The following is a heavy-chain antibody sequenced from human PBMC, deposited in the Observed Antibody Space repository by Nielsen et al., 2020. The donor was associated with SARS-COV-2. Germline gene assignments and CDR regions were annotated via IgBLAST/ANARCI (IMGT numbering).Heavy chain of an antibody. D-gene: IGHD6-19*01. Sequence: ASVKVSCKASGYTFTTYGFSWVRQAPGQGLEWMGWISAYNGNTNYAQKLQGRVTMTTDTSTSTAYMELRSLRSDDTAVYYCARVSSSGWYVYAFDIWGQGTMVTVSS. CDR3: ARVSSSGWYVYAFDI. V-gene: IGHV1-18*01. J-gene: IGHJ3*02. CDR2: ISAYNGNT. CDR1: GYTFTTYG.